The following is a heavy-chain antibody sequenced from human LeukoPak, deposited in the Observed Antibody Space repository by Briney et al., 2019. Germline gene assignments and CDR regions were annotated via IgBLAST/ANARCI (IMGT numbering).Heavy chain of an antibody. CDR2: IWYDGSNK. CDR1: GSTFSSYG. D-gene: IGHD3-16*01. Sequence: GGSLRLSCAASGSTFSSYGMHWVRQAPGKGLEWVAVIWYDGSNKYYADSVKGRFTISRDNSKNTLYLQMNSLRAEDTAVYYCARAPPGDYYFDYWGQGTLVTVSS. V-gene: IGHV3-33*08. J-gene: IGHJ4*02. CDR3: ARAPPGDYYFDY.